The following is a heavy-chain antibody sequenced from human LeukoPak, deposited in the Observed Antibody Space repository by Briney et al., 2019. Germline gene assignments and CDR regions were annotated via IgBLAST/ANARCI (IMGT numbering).Heavy chain of an antibody. D-gene: IGHD3-16*01. Sequence: GGSLRLSCAASGFIFSSYAMNWVRQAPGKGLEWVSSISSSSSYIYYTDSVKGRFTISRDNAKNSLPLQMNSLRAEDTAVYYCARDWGDYYFDYWGQGTLVTVSS. CDR1: GFIFSSYA. J-gene: IGHJ4*02. CDR3: ARDWGDYYFDY. CDR2: ISSSSSYI. V-gene: IGHV3-21*01.